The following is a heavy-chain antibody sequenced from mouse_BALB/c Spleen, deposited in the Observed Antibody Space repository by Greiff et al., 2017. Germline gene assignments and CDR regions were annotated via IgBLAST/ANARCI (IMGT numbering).Heavy chain of an antibody. V-gene: IGHV6-6*02. CDR3: TRDYGYADY. D-gene: IGHD1-2*01. J-gene: IGHJ2*01. Sequence: EVQLQESGGGLVQPGGSMKLSCVASGFTFSNYWMNWVRQSPEKGLEWVAEIRLKSNNYATHYAESVKGRFTISRDDSTSSVYLQMNSLRAEDTGIYYCTRDYGYADYWGQGTTLTVSA. CDR1: GFTFSNYW. CDR2: IRLKSNNYAT.